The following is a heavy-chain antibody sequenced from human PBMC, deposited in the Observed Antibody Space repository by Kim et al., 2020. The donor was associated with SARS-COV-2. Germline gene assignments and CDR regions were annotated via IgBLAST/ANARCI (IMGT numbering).Heavy chain of an antibody. CDR2: IIPIFGTE. CDR1: GGTFSSYA. V-gene: IGHV1-69*13. Sequence: SVKVSCKASGGTFSSYAISWVRQAPGQGLEWMGGIIPIFGTENYAQKFQGRVTITADESTSTAYMELSSLRSEDTAVYYCARVTQWLNGMDVWGQGTTVTVSS. J-gene: IGHJ6*02. CDR3: ARVTQWLNGMDV. D-gene: IGHD6-19*01.